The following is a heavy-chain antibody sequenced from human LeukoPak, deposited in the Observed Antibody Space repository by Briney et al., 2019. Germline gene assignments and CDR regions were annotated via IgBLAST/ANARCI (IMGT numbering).Heavy chain of an antibody. CDR3: AREKGENYESSGYVDY. CDR1: GYSISCGYY. V-gene: IGHV4-38-2*02. Sequence: SSEALSLTCTVSGYSISCGYYWGWIRQPPGKGLEWIGNIYHSGSTYYNPSLKSRAAISVDTSKNQFSLKLSSVTAADTAVYYCAREKGENYESSGYVDYWGQGTLVTVSS. CDR2: IYHSGST. D-gene: IGHD3-22*01. J-gene: IGHJ4*02.